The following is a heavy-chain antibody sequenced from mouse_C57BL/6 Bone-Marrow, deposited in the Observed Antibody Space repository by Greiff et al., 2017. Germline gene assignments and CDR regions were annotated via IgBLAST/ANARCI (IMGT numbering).Heavy chain of an antibody. V-gene: IGHV1-81*01. D-gene: IGHD2-3*01. CDR3: ARWVYDGYCDYAMDY. J-gene: IGHJ4*01. Sequence: VHLVESGAELARPGASVKLSCKASGYTFTSYGISWVKQRTGQGLEWIGEIYPTSGNTYYNEKFKGKATLTADKSSSTAYMELRSLTSEDSAVYFCARWVYDGYCDYAMDYWGQGTSVTVSS. CDR2: IYPTSGNT. CDR1: GYTFTSYG.